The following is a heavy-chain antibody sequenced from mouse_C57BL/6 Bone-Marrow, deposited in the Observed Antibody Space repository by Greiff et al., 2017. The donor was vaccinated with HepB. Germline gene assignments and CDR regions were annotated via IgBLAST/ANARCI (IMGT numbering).Heavy chain of an antibody. CDR2: IDPSDSYT. CDR3: ARKSLWGY. V-gene: IGHV1-59*01. Sequence: QVHVKQPGAELVRPGTSVKLSCKASGYTFTSYWMHWVKQRPGQGLEWIGVIDPSDSYTNYNQKFKGKATLTVDTSSSTAYMQLSSLTSEDSAVYYCARKSLWGYWGQGTTLTVSS. CDR1: GYTFTSYW. J-gene: IGHJ2*01. D-gene: IGHD1-1*02.